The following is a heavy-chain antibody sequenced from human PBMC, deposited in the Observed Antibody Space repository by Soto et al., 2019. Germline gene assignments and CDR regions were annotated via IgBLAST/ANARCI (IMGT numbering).Heavy chain of an antibody. CDR1: GFSCTSYA. CDR3: AKEAQSRSSSGFSR. V-gene: IGHV3-23*01. CDR2: ISGGGGST. D-gene: IGHD6-13*01. Sequence: EVQLSESGGGLVQPGESLRLSCAASGFSCTSYAMSWVHQAPGKGLEWVSGISGGGGSTYYADSVKGRFTISRDNFKNTLFLQMNSLGAEDTAIYYCAKEAQSRSSSGFSRWGQGTLVTVSS. J-gene: IGHJ4*02.